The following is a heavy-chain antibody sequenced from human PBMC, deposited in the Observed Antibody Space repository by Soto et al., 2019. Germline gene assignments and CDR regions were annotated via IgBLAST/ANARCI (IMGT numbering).Heavy chain of an antibody. J-gene: IGHJ4*02. D-gene: IGHD6-13*01. V-gene: IGHV4-61*08. CDR1: GGSISSGGYY. CDR2: IYYSGST. CDR3: ARYRGLGIAAAVFTL. Sequence: PSETLSLTCAVSGGSISSGGYYWSWIRQPPGKGLEWIGYIYYSGSTNYNPSLKSRVTISVDTSKNQFSLKLSSVTAADTAVYYCARYRGLGIAAAVFTLWGQGTLVTVSS.